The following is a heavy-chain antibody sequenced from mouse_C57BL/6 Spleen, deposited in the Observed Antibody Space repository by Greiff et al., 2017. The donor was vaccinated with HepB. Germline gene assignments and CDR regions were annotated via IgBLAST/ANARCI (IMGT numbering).Heavy chain of an antibody. J-gene: IGHJ1*03. V-gene: IGHV1-69*01. Sequence: QVQLQQPGAELVMPGASVKLSCKASGYNFTSYWMHWVKQRPGQGLEWIGEIDPSDSDTNYNQKFKGKSTLTLDKSSSTAYMQRSSLTSEDSAVYDCARWVGGYFDVWGTGTTVTVSS. CDR2: IDPSDSDT. CDR3: ARWVGGYFDV. CDR1: GYNFTSYW.